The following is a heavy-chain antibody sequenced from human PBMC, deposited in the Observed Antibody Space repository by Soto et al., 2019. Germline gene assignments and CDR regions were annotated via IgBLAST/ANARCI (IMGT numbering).Heavy chain of an antibody. CDR2: VNPILSMS. CDR1: GDTFSFYS. Sequence: QVQLVQSGAEVKRPGSSVKVSCKASGDTFSFYSINWVRQAPGLGLEWMGRVNPILSMSNYAQRFQGRVTVTADKSTRTDYMELSGLRSEDTAMYYCATSYGSGYRAIDYWGQGALVTVSS. J-gene: IGHJ4*02. V-gene: IGHV1-69*04. CDR3: ATSYGSGYRAIDY. D-gene: IGHD3-10*01.